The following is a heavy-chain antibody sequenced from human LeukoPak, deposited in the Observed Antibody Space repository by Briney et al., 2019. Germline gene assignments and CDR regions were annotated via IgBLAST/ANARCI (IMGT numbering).Heavy chain of an antibody. J-gene: IGHJ4*02. V-gene: IGHV4-59*01. CDR2: IYYTGST. D-gene: IGHD5-12*01. Sequence: SETLSLTRTVSSGSINGYYWSWIRQSPGKGLESLGYIYYTGSTNYNPSLKSRVTMSVDTSRNQFFLRLSSVTAADTAVYYCARVTRGGYDGYFDYWGQGTLVTVSS. CDR1: SGSINGYY. CDR3: ARVTRGGYDGYFDY.